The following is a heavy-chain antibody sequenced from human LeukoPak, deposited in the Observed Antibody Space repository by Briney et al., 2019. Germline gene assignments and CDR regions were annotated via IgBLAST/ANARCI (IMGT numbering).Heavy chain of an antibody. V-gene: IGHV3-23*01. D-gene: IGHD2-2*01. CDR3: TKDRRCSSTSCAYYFDY. Sequence: GGSLRLSCGASGFTLSNYDMRWVRQARGEGVEWVSSIGGSGYNTHYAVCVKRLFTISRDNAKNALYLQIQSLRAEDTAVYYCTKDRRCSSTSCAYYFDYWGQGTLVTVSS. CDR2: IGGSGYNT. CDR1: GFTLSNYD. J-gene: IGHJ4*02.